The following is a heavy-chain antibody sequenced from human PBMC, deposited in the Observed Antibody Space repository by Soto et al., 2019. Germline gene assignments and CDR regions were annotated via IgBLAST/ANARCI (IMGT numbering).Heavy chain of an antibody. CDR2: ISGSGGST. Sequence: EVQLLESGGGLVQPGGSLRLSCAASGFTFSSYAMSWVRQAPGKGLEWVSAISGSGGSTYYADSVKGRFTISRDNSKNTLYLRMNSLRAEDTAVCYCARRSSGWYFDYWGQGTLVTVSS. J-gene: IGHJ4*02. CDR3: ARRSSGWYFDY. CDR1: GFTFSSYA. V-gene: IGHV3-23*01. D-gene: IGHD6-19*01.